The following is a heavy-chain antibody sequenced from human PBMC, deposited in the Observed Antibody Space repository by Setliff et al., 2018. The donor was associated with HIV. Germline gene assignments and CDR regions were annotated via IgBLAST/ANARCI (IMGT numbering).Heavy chain of an antibody. V-gene: IGHV3-49*04. Sequence: GGSLRLSCTASGFILGDYSMTWVRQAPGKGLEWIGFIRNKAYAGTTEYAASVKGRFTISRDDSKNTTYLQMNSLRTEDTAIYYCTRGGAYHNFWSGYFFVYWGPGALVTVSS. J-gene: IGHJ4*02. CDR2: IRNKAYAGTT. CDR1: GFILGDYS. CDR3: TRGGAYHNFWSGYFFVY. D-gene: IGHD3-3*01.